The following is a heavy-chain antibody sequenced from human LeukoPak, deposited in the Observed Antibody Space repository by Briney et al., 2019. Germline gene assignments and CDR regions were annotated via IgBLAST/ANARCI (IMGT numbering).Heavy chain of an antibody. CDR2: ISFDGSYK. J-gene: IGHJ4*02. CDR3: ARTKIAAAAVFDY. D-gene: IGHD6-13*01. V-gene: IGHV3-30*03. CDR1: GFTFSSYG. Sequence: GGSLRLSCATSGFTFSSYGMHWVRQAPGKGLEWVAVISFDGSYKYYADSVKGRFTLSRDNSKNTLYLQMNSLRAEDTAVYYCARTKIAAAAVFDYWGQGTLVTVSS.